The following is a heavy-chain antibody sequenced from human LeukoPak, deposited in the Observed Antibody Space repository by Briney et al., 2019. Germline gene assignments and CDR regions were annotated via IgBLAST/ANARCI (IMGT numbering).Heavy chain of an antibody. CDR2: ISGSGDGT. V-gene: IGHV3-23*01. J-gene: IGHJ4*02. D-gene: IGHD3-3*01. CDR3: AKRYYDFWSGYSAFDY. CDR1: GFTFDNYA. Sequence: GGSLRLSCTASGFTFDNYAMIWVRQASGKGLEWVSVISGSGDGTDSADSVRGRLTISRDNSKNTLYLQMNSLRAEDTAVYYCAKRYYDFWSGYSAFDYWGQGTLVTVSS.